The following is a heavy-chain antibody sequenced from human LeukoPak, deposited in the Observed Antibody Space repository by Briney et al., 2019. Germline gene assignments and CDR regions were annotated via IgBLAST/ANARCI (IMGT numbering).Heavy chain of an antibody. V-gene: IGHV3-23*01. J-gene: IGHJ4*02. CDR3: AKDQWEMATILDY. Sequence: GGSLRLSCAASGFAFSSYAMSWVRQAPGKGLEWVSGIRGSGTTTYYADSVKGRFTVSRDNSKNTVYLQMNSLRAEDTAVYYCAKDQWEMATILDYWGQGTLVTVSS. D-gene: IGHD5-24*01. CDR2: IRGSGTTT. CDR1: GFAFSSYA.